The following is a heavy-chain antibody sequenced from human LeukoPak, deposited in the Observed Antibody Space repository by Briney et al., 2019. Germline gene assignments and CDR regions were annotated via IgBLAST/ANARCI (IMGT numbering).Heavy chain of an antibody. CDR2: INWNGGST. V-gene: IGHV3-20*04. CDR3: ARDGEGRPEVQAFDM. J-gene: IGHJ3*02. CDR1: GFTFDDYG. Sequence: GGSLRLSCAASGFTFDDYGMSWLRQAPGKGLEWVSGINWNGGSTGYADSVKGRFTISRDNAKNSLYLQMNSLRAEDTALYYCARDGEGRPEVQAFDMWGQGTMVTVSS. D-gene: IGHD3-10*01.